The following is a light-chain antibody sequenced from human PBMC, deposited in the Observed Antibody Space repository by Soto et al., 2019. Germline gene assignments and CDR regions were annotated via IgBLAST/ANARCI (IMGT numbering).Light chain of an antibody. J-gene: IGKJ2*01. V-gene: IGKV1-39*01. CDR2: AAS. CDR3: HQGYKTPHT. Sequence: DIQMTQSPSSLSASVGDRVTITCRARQGVSAYLLWYQQRQGTAPSILIYAASNLVSWVLTRFCGIGSGTTFTLSISSLQPDNFATYSCHQGYKTPHTFGQGTNLESK. CDR1: QGVSAY.